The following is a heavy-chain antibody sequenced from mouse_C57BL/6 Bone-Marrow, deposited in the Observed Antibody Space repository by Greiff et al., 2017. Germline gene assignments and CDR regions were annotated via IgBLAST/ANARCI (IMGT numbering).Heavy chain of an antibody. V-gene: IGHV5-17*01. CDR3: ARPKSLNYGSPYDSDY. CDR2: ISSGSSTI. D-gene: IGHD1-1*01. J-gene: IGHJ2*01. CDR1: GFTFSDYG. Sequence: EVKLMESGGGLVKPGGSLKLSCAASGFTFSDYGMHWVRQAPEKALEWVAYISSGSSTIYYADTVQGRFTISTDNAKNTLFLQLTSLSSEATAMYYCARPKSLNYGSPYDSDYWGQGTTLTVSS.